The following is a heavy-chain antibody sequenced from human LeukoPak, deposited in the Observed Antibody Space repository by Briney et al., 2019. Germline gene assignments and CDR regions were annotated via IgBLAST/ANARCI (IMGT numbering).Heavy chain of an antibody. CDR2: IRNDGSTK. D-gene: IGHD1-26*01. V-gene: IGHV3-30*02. CDR1: GFTFSSYG. J-gene: IGHJ4*02. CDR3: AKDAVGYEYYFDY. Sequence: GGSLRLSCAASGFTFSSYGMHWVRQAPGKGLEWVAFIRNDGSTKNYADSVKGPFTISRDNPKDTLYLQLNSLRAEDTAVYYCAKDAVGYEYYFDYWGQGTLVTVSS.